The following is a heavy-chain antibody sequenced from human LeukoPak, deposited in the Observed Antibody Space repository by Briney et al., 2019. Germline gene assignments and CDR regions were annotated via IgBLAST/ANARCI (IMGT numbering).Heavy chain of an antibody. Sequence: PSETLSLTCDVYGASFTGYYWSWVRQSPGKGLEWVGAINERGSMNYNPSLESRVSISADRSKNQFSQKQMSVTAADPAAVYCARDLYRIVVVPHYFDSWGQGTLVTVSS. CDR2: INERGSM. J-gene: IGHJ4*02. D-gene: IGHD3-22*01. V-gene: IGHV4-34*01. CDR1: GASFTGYY. CDR3: ARDLYRIVVVPHYFDS.